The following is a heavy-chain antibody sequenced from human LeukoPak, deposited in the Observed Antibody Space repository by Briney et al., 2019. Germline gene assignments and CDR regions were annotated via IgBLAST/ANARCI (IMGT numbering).Heavy chain of an antibody. J-gene: IGHJ4*02. Sequence: GGSLRLSCAGSGFTFSSNPLSWVRQAPGKGLEWVSAINPSGGNTYYADSVRGRFTISRDNSKNTLYLQMNTLRAEDSAVYYCATTKQARRYFDYWGQGTLVTVSS. CDR3: ATTKQARRYFDY. V-gene: IGHV3-23*01. CDR2: INPSGGNT. CDR1: GFTFSSNP. D-gene: IGHD1-1*01.